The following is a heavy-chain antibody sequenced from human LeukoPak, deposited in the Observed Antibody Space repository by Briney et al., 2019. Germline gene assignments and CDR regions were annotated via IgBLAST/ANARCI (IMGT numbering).Heavy chain of an antibody. CDR3: ASHYYGSGSYDNWFDP. Sequence: SVKVFCKASGGTFSSYAISWVRQAPGQGLEWMGRIIPIFGTANYAQKFQGRVTITTDESTSTAYMELSSLRSEDTAVYYCASHYYGSGSYDNWFDPWGQGTLVTVSS. J-gene: IGHJ5*02. CDR1: GGTFSSYA. D-gene: IGHD3-10*01. CDR2: IIPIFGTA. V-gene: IGHV1-69*05.